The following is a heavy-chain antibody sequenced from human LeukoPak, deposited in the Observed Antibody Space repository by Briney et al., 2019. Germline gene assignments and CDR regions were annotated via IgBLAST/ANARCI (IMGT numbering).Heavy chain of an antibody. J-gene: IGHJ4*02. CDR3: AKEYTSSGGPFDY. D-gene: IGHD6-6*01. Sequence: PGGSLRLSCAASGFTFSNYGMSWVRLAPGKGLEWVSGISDGGISTYYADSVKGRFTVSRDNSKNTLFLQMNSLRAEDTAVYYCAKEYTSSGGPFDYWGQGTLVTVAS. CDR1: GFTFSNYG. CDR2: ISDGGIST. V-gene: IGHV3-23*01.